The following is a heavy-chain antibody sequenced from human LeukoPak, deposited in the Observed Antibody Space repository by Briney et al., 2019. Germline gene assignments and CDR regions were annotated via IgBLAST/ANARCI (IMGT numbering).Heavy chain of an antibody. D-gene: IGHD2-2*01. V-gene: IGHV1-46*01. CDR2: INPSGGST. J-gene: IGHJ4*02. Sequence: GASVKVSCKASGYTFTSYYMHWVRQAPGQGLEWMGIINPSGGSTSYAQKFQARVTMTSDTSISTTYMEVSGLESDDTAVYYCARARYCYTTSCPLDYWGQGTLVTVSS. CDR3: ARARYCYTTSCPLDY. CDR1: GYTFTSYY.